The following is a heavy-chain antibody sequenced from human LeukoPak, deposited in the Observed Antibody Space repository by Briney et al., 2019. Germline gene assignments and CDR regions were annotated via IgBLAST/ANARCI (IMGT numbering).Heavy chain of an antibody. Sequence: AETLSLTCTASGVSISSYYWSWIRQPPGKGLEWIGYIYYSGSTKYNPSLKSRVTISVDTSKNHFSLKLSSVTPADTAVFYCAREGKLWFGELSPSHAFFSWGRGRIVAVSS. D-gene: IGHD3-10*01. V-gene: IGHV4-59*01. CDR1: GVSISSYY. J-gene: IGHJ3*02. CDR2: IYYSGST. CDR3: AREGKLWFGELSPSHAFFS.